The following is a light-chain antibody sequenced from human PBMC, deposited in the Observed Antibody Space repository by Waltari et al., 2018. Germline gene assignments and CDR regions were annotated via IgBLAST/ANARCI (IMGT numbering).Light chain of an antibody. Sequence: EIVMTQSPATLSVSPGERVTLSCRASQSVSSNLAWYQQKPGQAPRLLIYGASTRATGIPARFSGSGSGAEFTLTINSMQSEDFVVYYRQQYNNWPLTFGGGTKVEIK. CDR3: QQYNNWPLT. CDR2: GAS. V-gene: IGKV3-15*01. CDR1: QSVSSN. J-gene: IGKJ4*01.